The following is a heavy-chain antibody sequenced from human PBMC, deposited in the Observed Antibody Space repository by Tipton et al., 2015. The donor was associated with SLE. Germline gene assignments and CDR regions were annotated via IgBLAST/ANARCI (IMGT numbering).Heavy chain of an antibody. CDR2: IYYSGST. D-gene: IGHD3-3*01. CDR1: GFTFSSYE. V-gene: IGHV4-39*07. Sequence: LRLSCAASGFTFSSYEMNWVCQAPGKGLEWIGSIYYSGSTYYNPSLKSRVTISVDTSKNQFSLKPSSVTAADTAVYYCARVGEPNHYDFWSGYHYWYFDLWGRGTLVTVSS. J-gene: IGHJ2*01. CDR3: ARVGEPNHYDFWSGYHYWYFDL.